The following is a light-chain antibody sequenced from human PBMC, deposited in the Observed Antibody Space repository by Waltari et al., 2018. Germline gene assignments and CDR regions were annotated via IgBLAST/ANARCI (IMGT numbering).Light chain of an antibody. J-gene: IGKJ2*02. CDR2: AAS. CDR1: HNIGTF. CDR3: QQTYSALCCT. V-gene: IGKV1-39*01. Sequence: DIQTTQSPVSLSASVGDTVTITCRASHNIGTFLSWYQQRPAKAPTVLIYAASTLQRGVPSRFSGSGSGTDFTLTIFSLQPEDFATYFCQQTYSALCCTFGQGTKLEIK.